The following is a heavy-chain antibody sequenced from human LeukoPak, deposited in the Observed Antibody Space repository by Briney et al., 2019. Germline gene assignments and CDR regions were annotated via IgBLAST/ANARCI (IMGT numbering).Heavy chain of an antibody. V-gene: IGHV3-48*01. CDR2: ISSSSSTI. CDR3: ARANTLVVPYFDY. CDR1: GFTVSSNY. D-gene: IGHD2-21*01. J-gene: IGHJ4*02. Sequence: GGSLRLSCAASGFTVSSNYMNWVRQAPGKGLEWVSYISSSSSTIYYADSVKGRFTISRDNAKNSLYLQMNSLRAEDTAVYYCARANTLVVPYFDYWGQGTLVTVSS.